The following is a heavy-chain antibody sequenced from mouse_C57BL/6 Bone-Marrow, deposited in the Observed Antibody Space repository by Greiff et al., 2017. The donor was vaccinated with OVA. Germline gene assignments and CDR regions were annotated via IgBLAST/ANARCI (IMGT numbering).Heavy chain of an antibody. J-gene: IGHJ1*03. CDR3: ARGIYYYGSSYYWYFDV. V-gene: IGHV1-9*01. CDR2: ILPGSGST. D-gene: IGHD1-1*01. Sequence: VQLQQSGAELMKPGASVKLSCKATGYTFTGYWIEWVKQRPGHGLEWIGEILPGSGSTNYNEKFKGKATFTADTSSNTAYMQLSSLTTEDSAIYYCARGIYYYGSSYYWYFDVWGTGTTVTVSS. CDR1: GYTFTGYW.